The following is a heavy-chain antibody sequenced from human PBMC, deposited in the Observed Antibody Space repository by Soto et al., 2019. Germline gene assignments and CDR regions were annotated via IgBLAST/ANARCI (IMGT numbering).Heavy chain of an antibody. CDR1: GASFSRGGYY. V-gene: IGHV4-31*03. Sequence: TSETLSLTCTVTGASFSRGGYYWSWIRQHPGKGLEWIGFIYHSGSTSYNPSLQSRVFISLDMSENQFSLKLTSVTAADTAVYYCVREGALGNFDYWGQGIPVTVSS. CDR3: VREGALGNFDY. J-gene: IGHJ4*02. D-gene: IGHD3-16*01. CDR2: IYHSGST.